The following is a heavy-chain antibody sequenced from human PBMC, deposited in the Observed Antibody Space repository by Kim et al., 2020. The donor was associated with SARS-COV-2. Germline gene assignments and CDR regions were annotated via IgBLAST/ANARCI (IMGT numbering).Heavy chain of an antibody. CDR1: GFTFSIFW. Sequence: GGSLRLSCAASGFTFSIFWMSWVRQAPGKGLEWVASVKLDGSENYYVDSVKGRFTISRDNAKNSLFLQMNSLRAEDTAVYYCARGRWKVDYWGQGTLVTVSS. D-gene: IGHD1-1*01. J-gene: IGHJ4*02. CDR3: ARGRWKVDY. V-gene: IGHV3-7*01. CDR2: VKLDGSEN.